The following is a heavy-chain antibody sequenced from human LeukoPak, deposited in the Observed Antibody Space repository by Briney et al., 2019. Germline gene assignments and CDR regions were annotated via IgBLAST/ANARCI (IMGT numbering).Heavy chain of an antibody. Sequence: SETLSLTCAVYGGSFNGYYWSWIRQPPGKGLEWIGEINHSGSTNYNPSLKSRVTISVDTSKNQFSLQLTSVTAADTAVYYCARRTSDDYGDYRDYWGQGTLVTVSS. J-gene: IGHJ4*02. D-gene: IGHD4-17*01. CDR1: GGSFNGYY. V-gene: IGHV4-34*01. CDR3: ARRTSDDYGDYRDY. CDR2: INHSGST.